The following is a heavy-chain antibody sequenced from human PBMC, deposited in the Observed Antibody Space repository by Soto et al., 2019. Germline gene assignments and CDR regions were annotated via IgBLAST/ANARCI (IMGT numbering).Heavy chain of an antibody. D-gene: IGHD6-19*01. CDR2: IKSKTDGGTT. V-gene: IGHV3-15*01. Sequence: GGSLRLSCAASGFTFSNAWMSWVRQAPGKGLEWVGRIKSKTDGGTTDYAAPVKGRFTISRDDSKNTLYLQMNSLKTEDTAVYYCTTVRQGIAVAPKYYFDYWGQGTLVTVSS. CDR3: TTVRQGIAVAPKYYFDY. J-gene: IGHJ4*02. CDR1: GFTFSNAW.